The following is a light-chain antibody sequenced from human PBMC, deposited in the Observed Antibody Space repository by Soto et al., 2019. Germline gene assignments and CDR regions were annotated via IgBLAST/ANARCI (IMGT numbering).Light chain of an antibody. CDR1: QSLLHSNGNNY. Sequence: DIVMTQSPLSLPVTPGEPASISCRSSQSLLHSNGNNYLVWYLQKPGQSPQLLIYLGSNRASGVPDRFNGSGSGTDFTLKISRVEAEDVGVYYCMQALQTPLTFGGGTKVEI. CDR3: MQALQTPLT. CDR2: LGS. V-gene: IGKV2-28*01. J-gene: IGKJ4*01.